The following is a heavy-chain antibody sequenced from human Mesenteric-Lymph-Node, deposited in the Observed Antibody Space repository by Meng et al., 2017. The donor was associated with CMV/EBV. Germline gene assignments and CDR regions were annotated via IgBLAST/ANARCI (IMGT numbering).Heavy chain of an antibody. J-gene: IGHJ5*02. Sequence: GESLKISCAASGFTFSDYYMSWIRQAPGKGLEWVSYISGSGSAIYYADSVKGRFTISRDNPKNSLYLQVNSLRAEDTAVYYCAKDFMIFGVVIPVWFDPWGQGTLVTVSS. CDR3: AKDFMIFGVVIPVWFDP. CDR1: GFTFSDYY. V-gene: IGHV3-11*04. D-gene: IGHD3-3*01. CDR2: ISGSGSAI.